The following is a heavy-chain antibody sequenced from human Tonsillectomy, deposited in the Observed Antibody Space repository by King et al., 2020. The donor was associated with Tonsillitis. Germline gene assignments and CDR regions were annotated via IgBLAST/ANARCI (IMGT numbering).Heavy chain of an antibody. CDR1: GFTFSSYW. CDR2: IKQDGSEK. Sequence: QLVQSGGGLVQPGGSLRLSCAVSGFTFSSYWMSWVRQAPGKGLEWVANIKQDGSEKYYLDSVKGRFTISRDNATSSLFLQINSLRAEDTAVYYCARGSRTDTALGVAFDIWGQGTMVTVSS. D-gene: IGHD5-18*01. J-gene: IGHJ3*02. V-gene: IGHV3-7*03. CDR3: ARGSRTDTALGVAFDI.